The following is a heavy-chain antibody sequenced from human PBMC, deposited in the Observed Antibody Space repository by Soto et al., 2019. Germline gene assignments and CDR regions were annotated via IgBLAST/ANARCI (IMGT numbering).Heavy chain of an antibody. V-gene: IGHV3-23*01. J-gene: IGHJ4*01. CDR1: GFTFINYA. Sequence: GGSLRLSCAASGFTFINYAINWVRQAPGGGLEWVAAIDSMGDKTYFADSVRGRFTISRDNSKNTVYLQMNNLRVDDTAIYYCAKVPTIYGVVTTYFDYWGQGTLVTVYS. D-gene: IGHD3-3*01. CDR3: AKVPTIYGVVTTYFDY. CDR2: IDSMGDKT.